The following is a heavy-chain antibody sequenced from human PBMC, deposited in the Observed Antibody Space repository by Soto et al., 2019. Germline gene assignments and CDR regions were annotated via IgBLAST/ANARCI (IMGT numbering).Heavy chain of an antibody. CDR3: ASVAI. CDR1: GFTFRNYW. D-gene: IGHD5-12*01. CDR2: IKQDGTEK. Sequence: EVQLVESGGGLVQPGGSLRLSCAASGFTFRNYWMSWVRQAPGKGLEWVANIKQDGTEKNYVDSVRGRFTISRDKAKNSLDLQMNSLTAEDTAVYYCASVAIWGQGTLVTVSS. V-gene: IGHV3-7*01. J-gene: IGHJ4*02.